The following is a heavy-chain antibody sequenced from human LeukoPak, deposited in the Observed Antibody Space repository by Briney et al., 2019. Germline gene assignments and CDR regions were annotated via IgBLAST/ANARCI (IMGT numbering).Heavy chain of an antibody. CDR3: ARGRLYCSGGSCSTGPDY. V-gene: IGHV1-69*13. CDR1: GYTLTELS. J-gene: IGHJ4*02. CDR2: IIPIFGTA. D-gene: IGHD2-15*01. Sequence: GASVKVSCKVSGYTLTELSMHWVRQAPGKGLEWMGGIIPIFGTANYAQKFQGRVTITADESTSTAYMELSSLRSEDTAVYYCARGRLYCSGGSCSTGPDYWGQGTLVTVSS.